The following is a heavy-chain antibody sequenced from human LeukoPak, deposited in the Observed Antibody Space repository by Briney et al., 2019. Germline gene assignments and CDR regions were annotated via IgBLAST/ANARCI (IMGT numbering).Heavy chain of an antibody. J-gene: IGHJ4*02. Sequence: GGSLRLSCAASGFTFSSYSMNWVRQAPGKGLEWVSSISSSSSYIYYADSVKGRFTISRDNAKNSLYLQMSSLRAEDTAVYYCARDLGLYCSSTSCYPGWGQGTLVTVSS. CDR3: ARDLGLYCSSTSCYPG. D-gene: IGHD2-2*01. CDR2: ISSSSSYI. CDR1: GFTFSSYS. V-gene: IGHV3-21*01.